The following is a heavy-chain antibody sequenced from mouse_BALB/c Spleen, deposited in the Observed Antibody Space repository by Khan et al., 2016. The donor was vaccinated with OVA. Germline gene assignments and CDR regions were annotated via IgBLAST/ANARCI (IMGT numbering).Heavy chain of an antibody. CDR2: IFPGSVST. J-gene: IGHJ3*01. CDR1: GYTFSSYW. Sequence: VQLQESGGDLMKPGASVKISCKATGYTFSSYWIEWVKQRPGHGLEWIGQIFPGSVSTTYNEKLKSKATFTADTSSNTAYMQLSSLTSADSAVYFCARGCYGGFAYWGQGTLVTVSA. D-gene: IGHD2-12*01. CDR3: ARGCYGGFAY. V-gene: IGHV1-9*01.